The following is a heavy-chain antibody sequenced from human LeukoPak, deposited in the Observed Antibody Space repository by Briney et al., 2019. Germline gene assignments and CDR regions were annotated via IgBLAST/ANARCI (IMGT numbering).Heavy chain of an antibody. CDR1: GFTFSSYW. Sequence: GGSLRLSCAASGFTFSSYWMSWVRQAPGKGLEWVAIIKQDGSEKYYVDSVKGRFTISRDNAKNSLYLQMNRLRTEDTAVYYCARGYCRGGSCYSGDAFDIWGQGTMVTVSS. CDR2: IKQDGSEK. V-gene: IGHV3-7*01. D-gene: IGHD2-15*01. J-gene: IGHJ3*02. CDR3: ARGYCRGGSCYSGDAFDI.